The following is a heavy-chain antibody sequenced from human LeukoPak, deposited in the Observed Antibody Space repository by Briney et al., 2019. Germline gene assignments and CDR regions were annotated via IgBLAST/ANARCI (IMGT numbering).Heavy chain of an antibody. J-gene: IGHJ4*02. CDR2: INPSGGST. Sequence: GASVKVSCKASGYTFTSYYMHWVRQAPGQGLEWMGIINPSGGSTSYAQKFQGRVTMTRDMSTSTVYMELSSLRSEDTAVYYCASEATMVRGADYWGQGTLVTVSS. V-gene: IGHV1-46*01. CDR3: ASEATMVRGADY. CDR1: GYTFTSYY. D-gene: IGHD3-10*01.